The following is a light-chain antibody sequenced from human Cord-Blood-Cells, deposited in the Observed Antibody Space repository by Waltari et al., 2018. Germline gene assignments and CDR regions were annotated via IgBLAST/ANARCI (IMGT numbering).Light chain of an antibody. Sequence: QSALTQPASVSGSPGQSITTSCTGTSSDVGGYNYASWYQQHPGKAPKLMIYNVSNRPSGVSNRFYGSKSGNTASLTISGLQAEDEADYYCSSYTSSSTYVFGTGTKVTVL. CDR3: SSYTSSSTYV. V-gene: IGLV2-14*01. CDR1: SSDVGGYNY. J-gene: IGLJ1*01. CDR2: NVS.